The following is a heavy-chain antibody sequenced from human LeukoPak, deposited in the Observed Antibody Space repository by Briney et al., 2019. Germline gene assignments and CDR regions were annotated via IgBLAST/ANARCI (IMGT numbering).Heavy chain of an antibody. D-gene: IGHD4-17*01. Sequence: GGSLRLSCAASGFTFSSYGMHWVRQAPGKGLEWVAVIWYDGSNKYYADSVKGRFTISRDNSKNTLYLQMNSLRAEDTAVYYCAKARKVGTTVTTAFDYWGQGTLVTVSS. CDR1: GFTFSSYG. V-gene: IGHV3-30*02. CDR2: IWYDGSNK. J-gene: IGHJ4*02. CDR3: AKARKVGTTVTTAFDY.